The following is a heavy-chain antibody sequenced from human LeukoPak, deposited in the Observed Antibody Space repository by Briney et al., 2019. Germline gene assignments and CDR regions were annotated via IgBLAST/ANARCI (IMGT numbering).Heavy chain of an antibody. CDR2: ISDSGGNI. Sequence: PGGSLRLSCAASGFTFSSYAMSWVRQAPGKGLEWVSGISDSGGNIYYAGSVKGRFTISRDNSKNMLYLQMNSLRAEDTAVYYCAKKIPTSFDPWGQGTLVTVSS. V-gene: IGHV3-23*01. CDR3: AKKIPTSFDP. J-gene: IGHJ5*02. CDR1: GFTFSSYA.